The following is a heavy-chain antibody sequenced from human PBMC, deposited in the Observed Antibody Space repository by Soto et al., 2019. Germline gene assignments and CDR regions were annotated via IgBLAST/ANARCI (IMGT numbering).Heavy chain of an antibody. D-gene: IGHD5-18*01. CDR1: GYTFTSYG. J-gene: IGHJ4*02. Sequence: GASVKVSCKASGYTFTSYGISWVRQAPGQGLEWMGWISAYNGNTNYAQKLQGRVTMTTDTSTSTAYMEMRSLRSDDTAVYYCAGRGGLSVNTAMVSWGQGTLVTVSS. CDR2: ISAYNGNT. CDR3: AGRGGLSVNTAMVS. V-gene: IGHV1-18*01.